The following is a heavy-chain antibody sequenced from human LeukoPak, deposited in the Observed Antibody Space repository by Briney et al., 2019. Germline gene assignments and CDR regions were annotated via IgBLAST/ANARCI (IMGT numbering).Heavy chain of an antibody. CDR1: GFTFKHYM. V-gene: IGHV3-21*01. J-gene: IGHJ4*02. D-gene: IGHD4-11*01. Sequence: PGGSLRLSCAASGFTFKHYMMNWVRQAPEKGLEWVSSISSTGAHIYYADSVKGRFTISRDNANNSLFLQMTSLRAEDTAVYYCARVRLPIGLQSPLTDWGQGTLVTVSS. CDR3: ARVRLPIGLQSPLTD. CDR2: ISSTGAHI.